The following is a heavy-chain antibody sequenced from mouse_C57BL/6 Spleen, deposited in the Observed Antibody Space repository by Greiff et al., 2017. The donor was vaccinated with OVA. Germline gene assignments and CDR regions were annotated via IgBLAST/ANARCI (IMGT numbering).Heavy chain of an antibody. CDR2: IDPETGGT. CDR1: GYTFTDYE. CDR3: TRKGGTCFDY. Sequence: QVQLKESGAELVRPGASVTLSCKASGYTFTDYEMHWVKQTPVHGLEWIGAIDPETGGTAYNQKFKGKAILTADKSSSTAYMELRSLTSEDSAVYYCTRKGGTCFDYWGQGTTLTVSS. D-gene: IGHD4-1*01. V-gene: IGHV1-15*01. J-gene: IGHJ2*01.